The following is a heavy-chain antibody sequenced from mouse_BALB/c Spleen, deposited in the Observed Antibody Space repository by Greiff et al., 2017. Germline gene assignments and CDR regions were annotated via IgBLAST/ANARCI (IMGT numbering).Heavy chain of an antibody. CDR2: IRNKANGYTT. Sequence: EVKLQESGGGLVQPGGSLRLSCATSGFTFTDYYMSWVRQPPGKALEWLGFIRNKANGYTTEYSASVKGRFTISRDNSQSILYLQMNTLRAEDSATYYGSRGAYCGNCNYYAMDYWGQGTSVTVSS. V-gene: IGHV7-3*02. CDR1: GFTFTDYY. J-gene: IGHJ4*01. CDR3: SRGAYCGNCNYYAMDY. D-gene: IGHD2-10*01.